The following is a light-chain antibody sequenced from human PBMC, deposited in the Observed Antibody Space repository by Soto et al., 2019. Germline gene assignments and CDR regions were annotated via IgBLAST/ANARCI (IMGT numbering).Light chain of an antibody. CDR3: QKYNNWWT. CDR2: GAS. V-gene: IGKV3-15*01. CDR1: QSVSSN. Sequence: EIVMTQSPATLSVSPGERATLSCRASQSVSSNLAWYQQKPGQAPRLLIYGASTRATGIPARISGSGSGTEFTLTITSLQSEDFAVYYCQKYNNWWTFSQGTKVDIK. J-gene: IGKJ1*01.